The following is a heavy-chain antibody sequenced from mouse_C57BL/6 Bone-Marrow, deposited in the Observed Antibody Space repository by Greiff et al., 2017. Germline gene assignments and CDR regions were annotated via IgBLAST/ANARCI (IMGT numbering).Heavy chain of an antibody. CDR1: GYTFTSYW. V-gene: IGHV1-55*01. J-gene: IGHJ4*01. CDR3: ARYYGNLYAMDY. Sequence: QVQLQQPGAELVKPGASVRMSCKASGYTFTSYWITWVKQRPGQGLEWIGDIYPGSGSTNYNEKFKSKATLTVDTSSSTAYMQLSSLTSEDSAVYYCARYYGNLYAMDYWGQGTSVTVSS. D-gene: IGHD2-1*01. CDR2: IYPGSGST.